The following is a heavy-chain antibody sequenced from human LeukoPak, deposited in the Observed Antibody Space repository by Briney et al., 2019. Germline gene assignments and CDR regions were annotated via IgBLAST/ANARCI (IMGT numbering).Heavy chain of an antibody. CDR1: GFTVSSNY. CDR2: INTDGGGT. V-gene: IGHV3-74*01. Sequence: GGSLRLSCAASGFTVSSNYMSWVRQAPGKGLVWVSRINTDGGGTTYADSVKGRFTISRDNAKNTLYLQMDSLRAEDTAVYYCARALVAPYYFDYWGRGALVTVSS. D-gene: IGHD2-15*01. CDR3: ARALVAPYYFDY. J-gene: IGHJ4*02.